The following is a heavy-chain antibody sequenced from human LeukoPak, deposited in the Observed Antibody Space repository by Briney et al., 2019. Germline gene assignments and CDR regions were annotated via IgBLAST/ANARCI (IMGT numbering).Heavy chain of an antibody. CDR1: GGSISNYY. V-gene: IGHV4-59*01. D-gene: IGHD6-19*01. CDR2: IDYSGST. Sequence: SETLSLTCTVSGGSISNYYWSWIRQPPGKGLEWIGYIDYSGSTNYSPSLKSRVTISLDTSTNQFFLKLSSVTAADTAVYYCARHYSSDPFDYWGQGTLVTVSS. J-gene: IGHJ4*02. CDR3: ARHYSSDPFDY.